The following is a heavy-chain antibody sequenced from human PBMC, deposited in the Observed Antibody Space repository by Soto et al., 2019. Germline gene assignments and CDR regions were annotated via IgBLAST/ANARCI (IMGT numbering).Heavy chain of an antibody. Sequence: QVTLKESGPVLVKPTETLTLTCTVSGFSLSNAEMSVSWIRQPPGKALEWLAHIFPNDEKSYSTSLKSRLTISKDTSKSQVVLTMANMDPVDTATYYCARIFIQQRDYWGQGTLVTVSS. V-gene: IGHV2-26*01. CDR2: IFPNDEK. CDR3: ARIFIQQRDY. J-gene: IGHJ4*02. D-gene: IGHD2-2*01. CDR1: GFSLSNAEMS.